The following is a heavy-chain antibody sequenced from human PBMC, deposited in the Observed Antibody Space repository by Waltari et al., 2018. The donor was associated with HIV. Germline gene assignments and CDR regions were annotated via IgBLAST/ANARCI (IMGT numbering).Heavy chain of an antibody. V-gene: IGHV6-1*01. CDR1: GDRAGIDSAA. D-gene: IGHD5-18*01. J-gene: IGHJ4*02. CDR3: VRDSYGFDY. Sequence: QVQLQQSGQGLVEPSQTLSLTCVVSGDRAGIDSAAWHWIRQSPSGDLEWLARTQYRSVWYKDYATSMEGRIRISADTSKSSFSLHRNSVTSADTATYFCVRDSYGFDYWGQGTLVIVAS. CDR2: TQYRSVWYK.